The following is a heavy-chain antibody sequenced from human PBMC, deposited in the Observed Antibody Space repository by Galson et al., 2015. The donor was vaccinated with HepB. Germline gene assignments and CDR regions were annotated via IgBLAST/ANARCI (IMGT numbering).Heavy chain of an antibody. J-gene: IGHJ3*02. CDR3: ARDKEEVVTATPYAFDI. CDR2: IIPILGIA. CDR1: GGTFSSYT. D-gene: IGHD2-21*02. V-gene: IGHV1-69*04. Sequence: SVKVSCKASGGTFSSYTISWVRQAPGQGLEWMGRIIPILGIANYAQKFQGRVTITADKPTSTAYMELSSLRSEDTAVYYCARDKEEVVTATPYAFDIWGQGTMVTVSS.